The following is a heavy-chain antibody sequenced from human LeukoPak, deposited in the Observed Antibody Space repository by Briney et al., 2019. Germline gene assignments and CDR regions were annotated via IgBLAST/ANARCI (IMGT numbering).Heavy chain of an antibody. CDR2: INHSGST. CDR1: GGSISSSSYY. V-gene: IGHV4-39*07. J-gene: IGHJ5*02. CDR3: ARRRNYGSGSYPLNWFDP. D-gene: IGHD3-10*01. Sequence: SETLSLTCTVSGGSISSSSYYWGWIRQPPGKGLEWIGEINHSGSTNYNPSLKSRVTISVDTSKNQFSLKLSSVTAADTAVYYCARRRNYGSGSYPLNWFDPWGQGTLVTVSS.